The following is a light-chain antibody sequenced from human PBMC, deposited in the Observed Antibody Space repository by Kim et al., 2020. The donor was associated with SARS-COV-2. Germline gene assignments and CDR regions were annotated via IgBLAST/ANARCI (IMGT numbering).Light chain of an antibody. CDR1: QSLSSS. J-gene: IGKJ2*01. CDR3: QQYNNWPPRVN. V-gene: IGKV3-15*01. CDR2: DAS. Sequence: EVEMTQSPATLAVSPGETATLSCRASQSLSSSVAWYQQKPGQAPSLLIYDASTRATGTPARFSGSGSGTEFTLTISSLQSEDFAVYYCQQYNNWPPRVNFGQGTKLEI.